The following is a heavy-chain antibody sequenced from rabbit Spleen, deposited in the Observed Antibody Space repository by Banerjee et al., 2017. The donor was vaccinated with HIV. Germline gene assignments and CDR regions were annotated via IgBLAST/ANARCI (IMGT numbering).Heavy chain of an antibody. Sequence: QEQLVESGGGLIQPGGSLKLSCKASGFDFSNYGVSWVRQAPGKGLEWIGYIDLVFGGTYYATWVNGRFTISSHNAQNTLYLQLNSLTAADTATYFCVRGASSSGYYSLWGPGTLVTVS. CDR3: VRGASSSGYYSL. J-gene: IGHJ4*01. CDR1: GFDFSNYG. D-gene: IGHD1-1*01. V-gene: IGHV1S47*01. CDR2: IDLVFGGT.